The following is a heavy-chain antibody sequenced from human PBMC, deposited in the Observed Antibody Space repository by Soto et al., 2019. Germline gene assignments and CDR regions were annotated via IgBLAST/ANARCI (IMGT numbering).Heavy chain of an antibody. Sequence: QVQLQESGPGLLKPSQTLSLTCTVSGGSISSGGYYWSWIRQHPGKGLEWIGYIYYSGSTYYNPSLKSRVTISVDTSKNQFSLKLSSVTAADTAVYYCARRRNMISGYYFDYWGQGTLVTVSS. CDR3: ARRRNMISGYYFDY. CDR2: IYYSGST. D-gene: IGHD3-22*01. J-gene: IGHJ4*02. CDR1: GGSISSGGYY. V-gene: IGHV4-31*03.